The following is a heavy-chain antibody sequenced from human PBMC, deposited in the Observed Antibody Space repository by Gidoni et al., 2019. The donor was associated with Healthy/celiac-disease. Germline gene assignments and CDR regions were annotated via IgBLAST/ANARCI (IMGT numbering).Heavy chain of an antibody. V-gene: IGHV3-30*01. CDR3: ARGGDYSNYESGGGPNDYYYYYMDV. CDR1: GFTFSRYA. D-gene: IGHD4-4*01. J-gene: IGHJ6*03. CDR2: ISYDGSNK. Sequence: QVQLVESGGGVVQPGRSLSLSCAAAGFTFSRYAMHWVRQAPGKGLEWVAVISYDGSNKYYADSVKGRFTISRDNSKNTLYLQMNSLRAEDTAVYYCARGGDYSNYESGGGPNDYYYYYMDVWGKGTTVTVSS.